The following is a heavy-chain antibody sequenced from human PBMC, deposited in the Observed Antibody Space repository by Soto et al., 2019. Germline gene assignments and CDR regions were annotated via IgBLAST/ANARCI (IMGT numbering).Heavy chain of an antibody. CDR3: ARGGDSTTVTTDAFDI. CDR1: GGSISSYY. CDR2: IYYSGSI. J-gene: IGHJ3*02. D-gene: IGHD4-17*01. V-gene: IGHV4-59*01. Sequence: SETLSLTCTVSGGSISSYYWSWIRQPPGKGLEWIGYIYYSGSINYNPSLKSRVTISVDTSKNQFSLKLSSVTAADTAVYYCARGGDSTTVTTDAFDIWGQGTMVTVSS.